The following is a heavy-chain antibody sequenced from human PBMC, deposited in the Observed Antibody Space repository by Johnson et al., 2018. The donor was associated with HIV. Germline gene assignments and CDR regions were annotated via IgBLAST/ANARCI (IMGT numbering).Heavy chain of an antibody. J-gene: IGHJ3*01. Sequence: MQLVESGGGMVRPGGSLRLSCAASGFIFNDYVMNWVRQAPGKGLEWVSGVNWNGGSTGYADSVKGRFTISRDNAKNSLYLQMNSLRPEDTAVYYCVRGGQWGATDAFGVWGQGTMVTVSS. CDR3: VRGGQWGATDAFGV. V-gene: IGHV3-20*04. CDR2: VNWNGGST. CDR1: GFIFNDYV. D-gene: IGHD6-19*01.